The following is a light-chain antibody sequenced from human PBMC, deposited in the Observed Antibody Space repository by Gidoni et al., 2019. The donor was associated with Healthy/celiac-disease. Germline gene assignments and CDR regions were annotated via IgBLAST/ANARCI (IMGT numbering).Light chain of an antibody. CDR2: SNK. Sequence: QSLLTQPPSASGTPGPRVTISCSGSSSNIGSNTVNWYQQLPGTAPKLLIYSNKQRPSGVPDRFSGSKSGTSASLAISGLQSEDEADYYCAAWDDSLNGYVFGTGTKVTVL. J-gene: IGLJ1*01. V-gene: IGLV1-44*01. CDR3: AAWDDSLNGYV. CDR1: SSNIGSNT.